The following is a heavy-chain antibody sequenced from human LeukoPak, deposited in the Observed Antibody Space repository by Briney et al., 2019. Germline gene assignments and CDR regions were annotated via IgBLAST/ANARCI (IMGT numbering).Heavy chain of an antibody. CDR1: GFIIGRYW. CDR3: ARAGYYGDDAFDP. V-gene: IGHV3-7*01. J-gene: IGHJ3*01. CDR2: IRQDGSEK. D-gene: IGHD2/OR15-2a*01. Sequence: GGSLRLSCVASGFIIGRYWMSWVRQAPGKGLEWVANIRQDGSEKYYVDSVKGRLTISRDKAKNSLYLQMNKLTAADTAIYYCARAGYYGDDAFDPWGQGTRVTVSS.